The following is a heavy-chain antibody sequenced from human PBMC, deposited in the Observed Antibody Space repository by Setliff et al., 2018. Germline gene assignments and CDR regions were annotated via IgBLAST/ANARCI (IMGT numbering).Heavy chain of an antibody. D-gene: IGHD3-3*01. CDR1: GGSISSSSYY. CDR2: IYYSGST. Sequence: SETLSLTCTVSGGSISSSSYYWGWIRQPPGKGLEWIGSIYYSGSTYYDPSLKSRVTISVDTSKNQFSLKLSSVTAADTAVYYCARRETYYNFWSGYYAYWGQGTLVTV. J-gene: IGHJ4*02. V-gene: IGHV4-39*07. CDR3: ARRETYYNFWSGYYAY.